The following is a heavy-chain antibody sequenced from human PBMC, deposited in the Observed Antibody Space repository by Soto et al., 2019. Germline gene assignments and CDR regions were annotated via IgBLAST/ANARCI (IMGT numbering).Heavy chain of an antibody. J-gene: IGHJ4*02. CDR1: GYTFTSYG. Sequence: QVQLVQSGAEVKKPGASVKVSCKASGYTFTSYGISWVRQAPGQGLEWMGWISAYNGNTNYAQKLQGRVTMTTDTXXSRADMERRSLSTDDTAVYYCARDKGDGSGSYYGYWGQGTLITVSS. D-gene: IGHD3-10*01. CDR3: ARDKGDGSGSYYGY. CDR2: ISAYNGNT. V-gene: IGHV1-18*01.